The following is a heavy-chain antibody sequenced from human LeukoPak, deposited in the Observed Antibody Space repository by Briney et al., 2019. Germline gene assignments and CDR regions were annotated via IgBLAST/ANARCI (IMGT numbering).Heavy chain of an antibody. Sequence: ASAKVSRKASGYDFTSVGITWVRRAPGQGLEWMGWISPYNGNTRYAQKFQGRVAMTTDTSTTTAYMELRGLRFNDTAVYYCARAGSGSGWYFDYWRQGTLVSVSS. CDR2: ISPYNGNT. D-gene: IGHD6-19*01. J-gene: IGHJ4*02. V-gene: IGHV1-18*01. CDR3: ARAGSGSGWYFDY. CDR1: GYDFTSVG.